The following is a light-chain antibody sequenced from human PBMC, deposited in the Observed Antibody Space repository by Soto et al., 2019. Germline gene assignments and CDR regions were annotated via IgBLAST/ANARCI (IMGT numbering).Light chain of an antibody. CDR3: QQYNSYSPRLT. V-gene: IGKV1-5*01. Sequence: DIQMTQSPSTLSASVGARVTITCRASQSISSWLAWYQQKPGKAPKLLIYDASSLESGVPSRFSGSGSGTEFTLTISSLQPDDFATYYCQQYNSYSPRLTFGGGTKVEIK. CDR1: QSISSW. J-gene: IGKJ4*01. CDR2: DAS.